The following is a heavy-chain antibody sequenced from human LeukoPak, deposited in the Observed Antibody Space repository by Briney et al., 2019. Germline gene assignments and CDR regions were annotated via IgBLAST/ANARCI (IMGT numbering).Heavy chain of an antibody. CDR3: AKRALGYNSNSYYFDY. V-gene: IGHV3-7*03. Sequence: SGGSLRLSCAASGFTFTGHNMNWVRQAPGKGLEWVANVKADGGETNYVDSVKGRFTISRDNSKNTLYLQMNSLRAEDTAVYYCAKRALGYNSNSYYFDYWGQGTLVTVSS. D-gene: IGHD6-13*01. CDR1: GFTFTGHN. CDR2: VKADGGET. J-gene: IGHJ4*02.